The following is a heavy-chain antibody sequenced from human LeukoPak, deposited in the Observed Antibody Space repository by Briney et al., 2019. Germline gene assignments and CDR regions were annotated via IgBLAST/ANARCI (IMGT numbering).Heavy chain of an antibody. D-gene: IGHD3-22*01. CDR2: INHSGST. CDR3: AGAFGDSSGYYLDY. J-gene: IGHJ4*02. V-gene: IGHV4-34*01. Sequence: SETLSLTCAVYGGSFSGYYWSWIRQPPGMGLEWIGEINHSGSTNYNPSLKSRVTISVDTSKNQFSLKLSSVTAADTAVYYCAGAFGDSSGYYLDYWGQGTLVTVSS. CDR1: GGSFSGYY.